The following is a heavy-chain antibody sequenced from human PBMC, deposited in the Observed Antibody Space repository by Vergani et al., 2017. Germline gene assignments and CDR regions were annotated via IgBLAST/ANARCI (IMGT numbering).Heavy chain of an antibody. D-gene: IGHD2-2*01. V-gene: IGHV4-61*02. J-gene: IGHJ5*02. Sequence: QVQLQESGPGLVKPSQTLSLTCTVAGGSINGGTYYWSWTRQPAGKGLEWIGFIYASGSTNYNPSLKSRVTMSLDTSRNQFTLELSSVTAADTAVYYCASTIVTKPAVIPGPWGQGTLVTVSS. CDR3: ASTIVTKPAVIPGP. CDR1: GGSINGGTYY. CDR2: IYASGST.